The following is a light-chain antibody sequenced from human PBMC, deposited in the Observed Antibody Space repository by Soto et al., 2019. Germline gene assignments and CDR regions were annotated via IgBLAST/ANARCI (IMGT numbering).Light chain of an antibody. J-gene: IGKJ1*01. CDR2: GAS. V-gene: IGKV3-15*01. CDR3: QQYNNWPPGT. CDR1: QSVSSN. Sequence: EIVMTQSPATLSVSPGERATLSCRASQSVSSNLAWYHQKPGQAPRLLIYGASTRVTGIPARFSGSGSGTEFTLTISSLQSEDFAVYYCQQYNNWPPGTFGQGTKEEIK.